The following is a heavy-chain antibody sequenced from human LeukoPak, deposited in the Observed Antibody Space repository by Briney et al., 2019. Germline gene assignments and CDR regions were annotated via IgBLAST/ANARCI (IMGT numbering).Heavy chain of an antibody. V-gene: IGHV3-7*01. D-gene: IGHD3-16*02. J-gene: IGHJ4*02. CDR1: GFTFSSYW. CDR2: IKQDGSEK. Sequence: RPGGSLRLSCAASGFTFSSYWMSWVCQAPGKGLEWVANIKQDGSEKYYVDSVKGRFTISRDNAKNSLYLQMNSLRAEDTAVYYCARTSYDYVWGSYPSYYFDYWGQGTLVTVSS. CDR3: ARTSYDYVWGSYPSYYFDY.